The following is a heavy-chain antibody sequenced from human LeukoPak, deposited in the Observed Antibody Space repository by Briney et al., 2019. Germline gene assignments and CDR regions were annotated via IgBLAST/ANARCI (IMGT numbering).Heavy chain of an antibody. CDR1: GYTFTSYY. Sequence: ASVKVSCKASGYTFTSYYMHWVRQAPGQGLEWMGIINPSGGSTSYAQKFQGRVTMTRDTSTSTVYMELSSLRSEDTAVYYCASTMTTVTTNGFHDYWGQGTLVTVPS. J-gene: IGHJ4*02. V-gene: IGHV1-46*01. CDR3: ASTMTTVTTNGFHDY. D-gene: IGHD4-17*01. CDR2: INPSGGST.